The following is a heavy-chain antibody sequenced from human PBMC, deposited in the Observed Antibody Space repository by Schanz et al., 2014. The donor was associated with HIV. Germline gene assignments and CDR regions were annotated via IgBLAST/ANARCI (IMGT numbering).Heavy chain of an antibody. J-gene: IGHJ4*02. V-gene: IGHV3-23*04. CDR1: GFPFAAYA. CDR3: AKPEYDSRGNSQSHFDY. Sequence: EVLLVESGGGFVQPGGSLRLSCATSGFPFAAYAMTWVRQAPGKGLEWVSAIDGVGAGTYYADSVKGRLTISRDNSKNTLYLQMTTLRIDDTAVYYCAKPEYDSRGNSQSHFDYWGQGTLVTVSS. D-gene: IGHD3-22*01. CDR2: IDGVGAGT.